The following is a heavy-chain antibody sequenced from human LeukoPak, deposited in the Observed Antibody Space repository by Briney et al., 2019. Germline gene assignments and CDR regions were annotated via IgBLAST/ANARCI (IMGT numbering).Heavy chain of an antibody. CDR3: AKSPAVDAAFDI. CDR1: GFTFSNFA. J-gene: IGHJ3*02. D-gene: IGHD4-23*01. CDR2: ISGSGGST. V-gene: IGHV3-23*01. Sequence: QPGGSLLLSCAASGFTFSNFAVSWVRQAPGKGLEWVSAISGSGGSTYYADSVKGRFTISRDNSKNTLYLQMNSLRADDTAVYYCAKSPAVDAAFDIWGQGTMVTVSS.